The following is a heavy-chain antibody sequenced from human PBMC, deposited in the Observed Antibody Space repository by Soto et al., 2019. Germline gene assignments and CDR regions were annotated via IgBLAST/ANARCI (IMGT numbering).Heavy chain of an antibody. J-gene: IGHJ4*02. V-gene: IGHV4-30-2*02. CDR2: IYHSGNT. CDR1: GGSISSGGYS. CDR3: ARLRISTVSTTYYFDY. Sequence: PSETLSLTCAVSGGSISSGGYSWSWIRQPPGKGLEWIGYIYHSGNTNYNPSLKSRVTISVDMSANQFSLQLTSMTAADTAVYYCARLRISTVSTTYYFDYWGQGTLVTVSS. D-gene: IGHD4-17*01.